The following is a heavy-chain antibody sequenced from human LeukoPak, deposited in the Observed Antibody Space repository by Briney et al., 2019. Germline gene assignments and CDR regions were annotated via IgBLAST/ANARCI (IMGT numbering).Heavy chain of an antibody. CDR3: ASDRDGSENHDAFAV. CDR1: MDSTSRYY. CDR2: FYYTGSS. J-gene: IGHJ3*01. D-gene: IGHD3-10*01. Sequence: SETLSLTCTDPMDSTSRYYWRWSRQPPGKGLEWIGYFYYTGSSNYNPSLKSRVTMSVDSSKNHFSLKLSSVSAADTAGYYRASDRDGSENHDAFAVRGQGTVVTVSS. V-gene: IGHV4-59*01.